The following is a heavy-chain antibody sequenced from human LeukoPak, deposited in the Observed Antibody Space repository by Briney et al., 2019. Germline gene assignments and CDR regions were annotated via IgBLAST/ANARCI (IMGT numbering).Heavy chain of an antibody. V-gene: IGHV4-34*01. CDR2: INHSGST. CDR3: ARSSVGTTGPFDY. J-gene: IGHJ4*02. CDR1: GGSFSGYY. D-gene: IGHD1-26*01. Sequence: PSETLSLTCAVYGGSFSGYYWSWIRQPPGKGLEWIGEINHSGSTNYNPSLKSRVTISVDTSKNQFSLKLSSVTAADTAVYYCARSSVGTTGPFDYWGQGTLVTVSS.